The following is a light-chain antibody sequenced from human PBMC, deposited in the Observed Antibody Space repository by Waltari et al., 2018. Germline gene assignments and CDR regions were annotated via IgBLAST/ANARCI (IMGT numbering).Light chain of an antibody. V-gene: IGLV2-23*02. CDR1: SSDVGPYNL. CDR2: EVT. Sequence: QSALTQPASVSGSPGQSITISCPGTSSDVGPYNLVSWYQQHPGKAPKLMIYEVTKRPSGVSSRFSASRSGNTASLTISGLQAEDEADYYCCSYNDGPYVFGTGTKVTVL. J-gene: IGLJ1*01. CDR3: CSYNDGPYV.